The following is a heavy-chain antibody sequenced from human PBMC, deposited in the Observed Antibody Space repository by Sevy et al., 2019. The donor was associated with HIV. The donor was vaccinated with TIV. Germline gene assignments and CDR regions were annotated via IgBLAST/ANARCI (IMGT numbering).Heavy chain of an antibody. V-gene: IGHV4-4*07. CDR2: IYTSGST. Sequence: SETLSLTCTVSGGSISSYYWSWIRQPAGKGLEWIGRIYTSGSTNYNPSLKSRVTMSVDTSKNQFSVKLSSVTAADTAVYYCARDGPSFVSGIYYFDYWGQGTLVTVSS. D-gene: IGHD3-10*01. CDR3: ARDGPSFVSGIYYFDY. J-gene: IGHJ4*02. CDR1: GGSISSYY.